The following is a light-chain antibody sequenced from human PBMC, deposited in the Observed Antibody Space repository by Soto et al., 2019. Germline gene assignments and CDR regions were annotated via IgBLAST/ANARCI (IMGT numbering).Light chain of an antibody. Sequence: ERATQSGKASRTVDGNYLAWYHQKPGQAPRLLIHSASTRAPGIPDRFSASGAGTDFTLTISRLEPEDSAVYYCQQYSASLRTFGPGSIVDVK. V-gene: IGKV3-20*01. J-gene: IGKJ3*01. CDR1: RTVDGNY. CDR3: QQYSASLRT. CDR2: SAS.